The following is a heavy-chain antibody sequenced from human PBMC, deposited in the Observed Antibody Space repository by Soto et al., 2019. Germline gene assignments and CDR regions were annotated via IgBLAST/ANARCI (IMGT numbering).Heavy chain of an antibody. D-gene: IGHD6-19*01. Sequence: SETLSLTCAVSGGSISSGGYSWSWIRQPPGKGLEWIGYIYHSGSTYYNPSLKSRVTISVDRSKNQFSLKLSSVTAADTAVYYCARTVGYSSGWYEYWGQGTLHTVSS. V-gene: IGHV4-30-2*01. CDR3: ARTVGYSSGWYEY. CDR2: IYHSGST. J-gene: IGHJ4*02. CDR1: GGSISSGGYS.